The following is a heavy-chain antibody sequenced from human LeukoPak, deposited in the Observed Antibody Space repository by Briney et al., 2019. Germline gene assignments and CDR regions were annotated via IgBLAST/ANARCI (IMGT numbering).Heavy chain of an antibody. CDR1: GYSFTSYW. CDR3: ARSDSSGYNNLEYFQH. J-gene: IGHJ1*01. Sequence: GESLKISCKGSGYSFTSYWISWVRQMPGKGLEWMGRIDPSDSYTNYSPSFQGHVTISADKSISTAYLQWSSLKASDTAMYYCARSDSSGYNNLEYFQHWGQGTLVTVSS. CDR2: IDPSDSYT. V-gene: IGHV5-10-1*01. D-gene: IGHD3-22*01.